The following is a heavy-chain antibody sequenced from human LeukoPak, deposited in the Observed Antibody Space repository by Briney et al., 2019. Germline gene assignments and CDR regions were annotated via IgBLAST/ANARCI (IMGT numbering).Heavy chain of an antibody. Sequence: ASVKVSCKASGYTFTGYYMHWVRQAPGQWLEWMGWINPNSGGTNYAQKFQGRVTMTRDTSISTAYMELSRLRSDDTAVYYCASGHQPLRPANNWFDPWGQGTLVTVSS. D-gene: IGHD2-2*01. V-gene: IGHV1-2*02. J-gene: IGHJ5*02. CDR1: GYTFTGYY. CDR2: INPNSGGT. CDR3: ASGHQPLRPANNWFDP.